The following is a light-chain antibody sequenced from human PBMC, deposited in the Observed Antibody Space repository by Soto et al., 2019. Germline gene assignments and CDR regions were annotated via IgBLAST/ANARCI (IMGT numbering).Light chain of an antibody. CDR3: SSYTTSTTLV. V-gene: IGLV2-14*01. Sequence: QSALTQPASMSGSPGQSITTSCTGTSYDVGGYNYVSWYQQHPGEAPKLMIYDVYTRPSGVSNRFSGSKSGNTASLTISGLQPEDEADYYCSSYTTSTTLVFGGGTKLTVL. CDR2: DVY. J-gene: IGLJ2*01. CDR1: SYDVGGYNY.